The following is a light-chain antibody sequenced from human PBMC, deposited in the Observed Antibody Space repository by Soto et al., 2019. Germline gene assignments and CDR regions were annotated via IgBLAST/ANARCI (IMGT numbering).Light chain of an antibody. V-gene: IGLV2-11*01. Sequence: QSALTQPRSVSGSPGQSVTISCTGTSSDVGTYNYVSWYQQHPGKAPKLVIYDVTKRPSGVPDRFSGSKSGNTASLTISGLQGEDEADYYCCSYAGSSLWVFGGGTKLTVL. J-gene: IGLJ3*02. CDR3: CSYAGSSLWV. CDR2: DVT. CDR1: SSDVGTYNY.